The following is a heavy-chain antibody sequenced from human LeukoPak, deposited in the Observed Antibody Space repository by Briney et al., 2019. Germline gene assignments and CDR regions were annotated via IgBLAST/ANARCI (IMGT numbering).Heavy chain of an antibody. V-gene: IGHV3-21*01. D-gene: IGHD3-10*01. Sequence: GGSLRLSCAASGFTFSSYSMNWVRQAPGKGLEWVSSISSSSSYIYYADSVKGRFTISRDNAKNSLYLQMNSLRAEDTAVYYRARDQDYYGSGFDPWGQGTLVTVSS. CDR1: GFTFSSYS. CDR3: ARDQDYYGSGFDP. J-gene: IGHJ5*02. CDR2: ISSSSSYI.